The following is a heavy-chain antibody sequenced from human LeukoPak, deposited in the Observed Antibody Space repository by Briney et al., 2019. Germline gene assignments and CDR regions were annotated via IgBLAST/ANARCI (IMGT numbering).Heavy chain of an antibody. CDR2: IYSGGST. CDR1: GFTVSSNY. CDR3: AREAYDSNSLAFDI. J-gene: IGHJ3*02. D-gene: IGHD3-22*01. Sequence: PGGSLRLSCAASGFTVSSNYMSWVRQAPGKGLEWVSVIYSGGSTYYSDSVKGRFTISRDNSKNTLYLQMNSLRAEDTAVYCCAREAYDSNSLAFDIWGQGTMVTVSS. V-gene: IGHV3-66*02.